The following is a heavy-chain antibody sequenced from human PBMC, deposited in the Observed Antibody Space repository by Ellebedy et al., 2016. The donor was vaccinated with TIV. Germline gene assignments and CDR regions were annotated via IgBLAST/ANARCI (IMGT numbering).Heavy chain of an antibody. D-gene: IGHD4-23*01. CDR2: IYYSGST. CDR3: ASLRHYGGDSVWFFDL. V-gene: IGHV4-59*08. CDR1: GDSMSNYY. Sequence: MPGGSLRLSCTVSGDSMSNYYWSWIRQPPGKPLEWIGYIYYSGSTNYNPSLKSRVTISLDTSKNQFSLRLTSVTAADTAVYYCASLRHYGGDSVWFFDLWGRGTLVTVSS. J-gene: IGHJ2*01.